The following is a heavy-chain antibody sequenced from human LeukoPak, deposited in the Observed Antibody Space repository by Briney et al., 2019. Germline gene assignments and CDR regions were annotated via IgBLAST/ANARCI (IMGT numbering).Heavy chain of an antibody. CDR3: ARHTGEDNPTKR. CDR1: GGSISIYY. V-gene: IGHV4-4*09. J-gene: IGHJ1*01. D-gene: IGHD4-17*01. Sequence: SETLSLTCTVSGGSISIYYWCWIRQPPGKGLEAVWCGYPCVSTIYLPSLKSRPSRSLATSKNQISLRLSSVTGADSALYYCARHTGEDNPTKRWGQGSLVTVSS. CDR2: GYPCVST.